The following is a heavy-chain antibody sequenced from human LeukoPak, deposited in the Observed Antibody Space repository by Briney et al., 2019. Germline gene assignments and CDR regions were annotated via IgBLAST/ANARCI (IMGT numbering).Heavy chain of an antibody. Sequence: ASVKISCKASGYTFTGYYMHWVRQAPGQGLEWMGRINPNSGGTNYAQKFQGRVTMTRDTSISTAYMELSRLRSDDTAVYYCARDKAPIVVVVAKDYGMDVWGQGTTVTVSS. J-gene: IGHJ6*02. V-gene: IGHV1-2*06. D-gene: IGHD2-15*01. CDR3: ARDKAPIVVVVAKDYGMDV. CDR2: INPNSGGT. CDR1: GYTFTGYY.